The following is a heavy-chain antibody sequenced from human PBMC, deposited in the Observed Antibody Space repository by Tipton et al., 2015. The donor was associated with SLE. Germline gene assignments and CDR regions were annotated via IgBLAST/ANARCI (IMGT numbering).Heavy chain of an antibody. V-gene: IGHV4-61*02. J-gene: IGHJ5*02. CDR1: GGSISSGSYY. Sequence: LRLSCTVSGGSISSGSYYWSWIRQSAGKGLEWIGRIYTSGSTNYNPSLKSRVSISIDTSKNQFSLKLSSVTAADTAVYYCARGGAGYPAAFDPWGRGTLVTVSS. D-gene: IGHD5-12*01. CDR2: IYTSGST. CDR3: ARGGAGYPAAFDP.